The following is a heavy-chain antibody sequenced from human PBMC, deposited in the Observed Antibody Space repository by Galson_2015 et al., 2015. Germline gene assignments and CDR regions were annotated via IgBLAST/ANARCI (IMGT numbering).Heavy chain of an antibody. CDR2: ISSSSSYI. Sequence: SLRLSCAASGFTFSSYSMNWVRQAPGKGLEWVSSISSSSSYIYYADSVKGRFTISRDNAKNSLYLQMNSLRAEDTAVYYCARDQPDSSSWYSSGWFDPWGQGTLVTVSS. V-gene: IGHV3-21*01. J-gene: IGHJ5*02. D-gene: IGHD6-13*01. CDR3: ARDQPDSSSWYSSGWFDP. CDR1: GFTFSSYS.